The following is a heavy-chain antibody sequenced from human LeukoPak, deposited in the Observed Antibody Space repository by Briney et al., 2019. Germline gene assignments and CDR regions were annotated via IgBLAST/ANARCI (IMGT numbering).Heavy chain of an antibody. CDR1: GFTFSSYA. Sequence: GGSLRLSCAASGFTFSSYAMSWVRQAPGKGLEWVLAISGSGGSTYYADSVKGRFTISRDNSKNTLYLQMNSLRAEDTAVYYCAKDWPTTIVVTRGNFDYWGQGTLVTVSS. CDR2: ISGSGGST. D-gene: IGHD4-23*01. J-gene: IGHJ4*02. V-gene: IGHV3-23*01. CDR3: AKDWPTTIVVTRGNFDY.